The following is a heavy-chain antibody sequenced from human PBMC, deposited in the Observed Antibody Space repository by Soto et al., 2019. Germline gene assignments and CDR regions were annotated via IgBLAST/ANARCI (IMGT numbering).Heavy chain of an antibody. CDR2: ITHSGGT. CDR1: GGSFSGYS. CDR3: ARGSAPLRFLEYLPRSNWLDP. Sequence: PSETLSLTCAVYGGSFSGYSCSWIRQAPGKGLEWIGEITHSGGTNYNPSLKSRVTMSLDKSKSQFSLKLTSVTAADTAVYYCARGSAPLRFLEYLPRSNWLDPWGQGTLVTVSS. D-gene: IGHD3-3*01. V-gene: IGHV4-34*01. J-gene: IGHJ5*02.